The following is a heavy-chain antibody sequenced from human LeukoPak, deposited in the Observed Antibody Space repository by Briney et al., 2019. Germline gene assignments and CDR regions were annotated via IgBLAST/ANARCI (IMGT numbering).Heavy chain of an antibody. Sequence: GGSLRLSCAASGFTFSNYNMNWVRKAPGKGLQWVSCISISSNYIYYQDSVKGRFTLSRENAKNSLYLQLNSLRAEDTAVYYCARDGGGGLDYWGQGTLVTVSS. CDR3: ARDGGGGLDY. J-gene: IGHJ4*02. CDR2: ISISSNYI. D-gene: IGHD2-15*01. CDR1: GFTFSNYN. V-gene: IGHV3-21*06.